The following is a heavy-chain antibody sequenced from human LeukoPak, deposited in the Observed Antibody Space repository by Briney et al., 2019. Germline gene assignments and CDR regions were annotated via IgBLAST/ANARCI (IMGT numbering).Heavy chain of an antibody. CDR3: AIGDPVLEWLFYFDY. J-gene: IGHJ4*02. Sequence: SVKLSCKASGATFSGYAISWVRQSPGQGLEWMGGFIPIFGTANYAKKFQGRVTITTDESTSTAYVELSSLRSDDTAVYYCAIGDPVLEWLFYFDYWGQGTLVTVSS. D-gene: IGHD3-3*01. CDR1: GATFSGYA. V-gene: IGHV1-69*05. CDR2: FIPIFGTA.